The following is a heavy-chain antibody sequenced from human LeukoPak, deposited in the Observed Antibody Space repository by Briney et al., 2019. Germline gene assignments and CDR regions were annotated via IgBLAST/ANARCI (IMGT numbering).Heavy chain of an antibody. CDR2: ISAYNGNT. CDR3: ARSWDTAMVTPAHFDY. CDR1: GYTFTSYG. V-gene: IGHV1-18*01. D-gene: IGHD5-18*01. Sequence: GASVKVSCKASGYTFTSYGISWVRQAPGQGLEWMGWISAYNGNTNYAQKLQGRVTMTTDTSTSTAYMELRSLRSDDTAVYYCARSWDTAMVTPAHFDYWGQGTLVTVSS. J-gene: IGHJ4*02.